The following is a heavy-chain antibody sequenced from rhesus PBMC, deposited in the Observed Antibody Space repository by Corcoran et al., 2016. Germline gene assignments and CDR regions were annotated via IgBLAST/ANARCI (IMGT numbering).Heavy chain of an antibody. D-gene: IGHD3-34*01. CDR3: ARSWGDYPMFLYGLDS. J-gene: IGHJ6*01. Sequence: QVQLQESGPGLVKPSETLSLTCAVSGGSISSNYWSWIRQSPGRGVEWIGYIYGGGGSPSYNPSLKSRVTISTATSKNQFSLKLSSVTAADTAVYYCARSWGDYPMFLYGLDSWGQGVVVTVSS. V-gene: IGHV4-160*01. CDR2: IYGGGGSP. CDR1: GGSISSNY.